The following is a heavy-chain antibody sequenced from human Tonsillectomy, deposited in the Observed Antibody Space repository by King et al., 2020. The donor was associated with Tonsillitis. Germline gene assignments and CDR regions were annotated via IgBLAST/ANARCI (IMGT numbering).Heavy chain of an antibody. CDR3: ARDFSSAWYGIYYYYMDV. V-gene: IGHV1-3*01. CDR2: INGGEGHT. D-gene: IGHD6-19*01. CDR1: GDTFTNYA. J-gene: IGHJ6*03. Sequence: QLVQSGAEVKKPGASVKLSCKTSGDTFTNYAMHLVRQAPGPSLERMGRINGGEGHTKNSQEFQVRLTITRDTSATTAYTDLSSQRSEDTAVYYCARDFSSAWYGIYYYYMDVWGKGTTVTVSS.